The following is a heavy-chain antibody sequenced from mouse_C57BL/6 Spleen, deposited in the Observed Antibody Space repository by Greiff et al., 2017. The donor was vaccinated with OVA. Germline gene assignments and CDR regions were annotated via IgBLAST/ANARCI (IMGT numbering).Heavy chain of an antibody. V-gene: IGHV2-2*01. CDR2: IWSGGST. CDR1: GFSLTSYG. CDR3: AREVRATSFAY. Sequence: QVQLKESGPGLVQPSQSLSITCTVSGFSLTSYGVHWVRQSPGKGLEWLGVIWSGGSTDYNAAFISRLSISKDNSTSQVFFKMNSLQADDTAIYYCAREVRATSFAYWGQGTLVTVSA. J-gene: IGHJ3*01.